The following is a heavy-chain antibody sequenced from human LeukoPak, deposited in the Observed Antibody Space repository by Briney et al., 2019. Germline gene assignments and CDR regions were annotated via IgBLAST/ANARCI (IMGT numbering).Heavy chain of an antibody. J-gene: IGHJ1*01. CDR1: GFTVSSNY. V-gene: IGHV3-53*01. Sequence: GGSLRLSCAASGFTVSSNYMSWVRQAPGKGLEWVSVFYSGGNTYYADSVKGRFTICRDNSKNNLYLQMNSLRAEATAVYYCARSSDAIIYFQHWGQGTLVTVSS. CDR3: ARSSDAIIYFQH. CDR2: FYSGGNT. D-gene: IGHD3-9*01.